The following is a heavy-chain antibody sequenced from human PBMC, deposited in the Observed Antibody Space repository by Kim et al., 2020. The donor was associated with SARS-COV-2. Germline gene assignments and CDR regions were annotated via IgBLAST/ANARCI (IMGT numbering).Heavy chain of an antibody. Sequence: SETLSLTCTVSGGSISSYYWSWIRQPPGKGLEWIGYIYYSGSTNYNPSLKSRVTISVDTSKNQFSLKLSSATAADTAVYYCARYRSSGWYVGYFDYWGQGTLVTVSS. CDR2: IYYSGST. V-gene: IGHV4-59*08. D-gene: IGHD6-19*01. CDR1: GGSISSYY. J-gene: IGHJ4*02. CDR3: ARYRSSGWYVGYFDY.